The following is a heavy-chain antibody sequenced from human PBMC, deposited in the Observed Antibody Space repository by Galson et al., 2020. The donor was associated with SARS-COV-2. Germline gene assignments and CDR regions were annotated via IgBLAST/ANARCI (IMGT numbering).Heavy chain of an antibody. CDR2: IGSSSSTI. J-gene: IGHJ4*02. V-gene: IGHV3-48*02. CDR1: GFTFSSYS. CDR3: ARESLVLRYFDY. Sequence: GGSLRLSCAASGFTFSSYSMNWVRQAPGKGLEWVSYIGSSSSTIYYADSVKGRFTISRDNAKNSLYLQMNSLRDEDTAVYYCARESLVLRYFDYWGQGTLVTVSS. D-gene: IGHD3-3*01.